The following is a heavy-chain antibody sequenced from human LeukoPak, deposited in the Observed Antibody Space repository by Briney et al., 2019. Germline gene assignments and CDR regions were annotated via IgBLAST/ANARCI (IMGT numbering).Heavy chain of an antibody. CDR3: ARGPGGVLRFLEWFY. D-gene: IGHD3-3*01. J-gene: IGHJ4*02. CDR2: ISSSSSTM. CDR1: GFTFSSYS. V-gene: IGHV3-48*01. Sequence: GGSLRLSCAASGFTFSSYSMNWVRQAPGKGLEWVSYISSSSSTMYYADSVKGRFTISRDNAKNSLYLQMNSLRAEDTAVYYCARGPGGVLRFLEWFYWGQGTLVTVSS.